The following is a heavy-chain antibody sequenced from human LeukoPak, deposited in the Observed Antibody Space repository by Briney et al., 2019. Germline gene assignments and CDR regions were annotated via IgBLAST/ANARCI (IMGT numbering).Heavy chain of an antibody. CDR1: GFTFSSYD. J-gene: IGHJ4*02. V-gene: IGHV3-13*01. CDR2: IGTAGDT. Sequence: GGSLRLSCAASGFTFSSYDMHWVRQATGKGLEWVSAIGTAGDTYYPGSVKGRFTISRDNAKNTVFLQMNSLRVDDTAVYYCARVGSRWWGDRDYWGQGTLVTVSS. CDR3: ARVGSRWWGDRDY. D-gene: IGHD6-13*01.